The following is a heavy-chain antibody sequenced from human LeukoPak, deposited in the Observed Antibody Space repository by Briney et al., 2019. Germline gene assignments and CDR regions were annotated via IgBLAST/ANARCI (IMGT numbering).Heavy chain of an antibody. V-gene: IGHV3-48*01. D-gene: IGHD5-12*01. J-gene: IGHJ4*02. CDR2: ISSSSSTI. CDR1: GFTFSSYS. Sequence: HAGGSLRLSCAASGFTFSSYSMNWVRQAPGKGLEWVSYISSSSSTIYYADSVKGRFTISRDNAKNSLYLQMNSLRAEDTAVYYCARDVTDQGGYSGYVYWGQGTLVTVSS. CDR3: ARDVTDQGGYSGYVY.